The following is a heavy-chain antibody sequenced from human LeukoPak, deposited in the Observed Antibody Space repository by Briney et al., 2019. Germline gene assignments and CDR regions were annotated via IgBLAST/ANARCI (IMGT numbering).Heavy chain of an antibody. CDR3: ASYYDYVWGSYRSTQDYYYMDV. Sequence: PSETLSLTCTVSGGSISSSSYYWGWIRQPPGKGLEWIGSIYYSGSTYYNPSLKSRVTISVDTSKNQFSLKLSSVTAADTAVYYCASYYDYVWGSYRSTQDYYYMDVWGKGTTVTVSS. V-gene: IGHV4-39*07. D-gene: IGHD3-16*02. J-gene: IGHJ6*03. CDR2: IYYSGST. CDR1: GGSISSSSYY.